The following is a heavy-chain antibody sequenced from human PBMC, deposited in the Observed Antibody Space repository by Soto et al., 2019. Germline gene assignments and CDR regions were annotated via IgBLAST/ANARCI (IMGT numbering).Heavy chain of an antibody. CDR2: IYHSGNT. V-gene: IGHV4-38-2*01. CDR3: ARARIVVAGTIVDY. J-gene: IGHJ4*02. Sequence: PSETLSLTCAVSGYSISIGYYCGCIRQPPGKGLEWIGSIYHSGNTYYNPSLKSRVTISVDTSKNHFSLKLSSVTAADTAVYYCARARIVVAGTIVDYWGQGTLVTVSS. D-gene: IGHD6-19*01. CDR1: GYSISIGYY.